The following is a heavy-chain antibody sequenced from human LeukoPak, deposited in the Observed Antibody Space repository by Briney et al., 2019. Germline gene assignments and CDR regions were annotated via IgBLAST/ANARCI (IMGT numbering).Heavy chain of an antibody. CDR1: GFTFSSYS. Sequence: GGSLRLSCAASGFTFSSYSMNWVRQAPGKGLEWVSSISSSSSYIYYADSVKGRFTISRDDAKNSLYLQMNSLRAEDTAVYYCASVPYSGSTPTDYWGQGTLVSVSS. CDR2: ISSSSSYI. V-gene: IGHV3-21*01. D-gene: IGHD1-26*01. J-gene: IGHJ4*02. CDR3: ASVPYSGSTPTDY.